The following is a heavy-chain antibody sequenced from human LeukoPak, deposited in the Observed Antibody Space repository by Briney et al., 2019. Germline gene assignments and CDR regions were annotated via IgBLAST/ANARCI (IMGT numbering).Heavy chain of an antibody. V-gene: IGHV4-59*01. J-gene: IGHJ6*02. D-gene: IGHD3-22*01. CDR3: ARGVVITNYYYYYGMDV. Sequence: PSETLSLTCTVSGGSISSYYWSWIRQPPGEGLEWIGYIYYSGSTNYNPSLKSRVTISVDTSKNQFSLKLSSVTAADTAVYYCARGVVITNYYYYYGMDVWGQGTMVTVSS. CDR1: GGSISSYY. CDR2: IYYSGST.